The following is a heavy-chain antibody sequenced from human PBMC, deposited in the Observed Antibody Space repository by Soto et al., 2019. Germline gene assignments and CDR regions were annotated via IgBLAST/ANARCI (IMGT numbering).Heavy chain of an antibody. CDR3: ATVATHSYNRLDP. Sequence: EVQLVESGGTLVQPGGSLRLSCAASGFTFSTFWMHWVRQAPGKGLVWVSRINSDGSKTTYADSVKGRFIISRDNAKNTVYLQTNSLRAEDTAVYYGATVATHSYNRLDPWGQGTLVTVSS. CDR1: GFTFSTFW. J-gene: IGHJ5*02. V-gene: IGHV3-74*01. CDR2: INSDGSKT. D-gene: IGHD5-12*01.